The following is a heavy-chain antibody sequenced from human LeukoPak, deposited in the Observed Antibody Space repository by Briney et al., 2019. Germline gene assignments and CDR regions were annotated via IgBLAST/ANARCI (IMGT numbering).Heavy chain of an antibody. CDR1: GFTSSSYS. V-gene: IGHV3-21*01. CDR2: ISGSSSYI. D-gene: IGHD5-24*01. Sequence: PGGSLRLSCAASGFTSSSYSMNWVRQAPGKGLEWVSSISGSSSYIYYADSVKGRFTISRDNAKNSLYLQMNSLRAEDTAVYYCARHSAGYTTFFDYWGQGTLSTVSS. J-gene: IGHJ4*02. CDR3: ARHSAGYTTFFDY.